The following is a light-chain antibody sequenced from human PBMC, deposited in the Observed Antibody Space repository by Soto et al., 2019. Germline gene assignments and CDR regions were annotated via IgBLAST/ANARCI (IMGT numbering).Light chain of an antibody. J-gene: IGLJ1*01. CDR3: GSYAGNLYV. V-gene: IGLV2-11*01. Sequence: QSALTQPRSVSGSPGQSVTISCTGTSSDVDNYNSVSWYQQHPGKVPKLMIFDVTMRPSGVPDRFSGSKSGNTASLTISGLQSEDEADYYCGSYAGNLYVFGPGTQLTVL. CDR1: SSDVDNYNS. CDR2: DVT.